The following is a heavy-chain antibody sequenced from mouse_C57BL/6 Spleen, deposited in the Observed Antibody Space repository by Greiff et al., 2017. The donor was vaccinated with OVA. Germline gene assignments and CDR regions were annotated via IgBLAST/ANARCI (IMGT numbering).Heavy chain of an antibody. D-gene: IGHD1-1*01. CDR1: GYTFTSYW. CDR2: IHPNSGST. Sequence: QVQLQQPGAELVKPGASVKLSCKASGYTFTSYWMHWVKQRPGQGLEWIGMIHPNSGSTNYNEKFKSKATLTVDKSSSTAYMQLSSLTSEDSAVYYCASYYGSSKGYAMDYWGQGTSVTVSS. CDR3: ASYYGSSKGYAMDY. J-gene: IGHJ4*01. V-gene: IGHV1-64*01.